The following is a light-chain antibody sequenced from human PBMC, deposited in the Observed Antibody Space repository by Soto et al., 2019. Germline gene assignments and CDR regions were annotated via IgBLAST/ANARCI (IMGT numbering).Light chain of an antibody. CDR1: QSVSSY. CDR3: QQRRNWHPART. J-gene: IGKJ5*01. Sequence: EIVLTQSPATLSLSPGERATLSCRASQSVSSYLAWYQQKPGQAPRLLIYDASNRATGIPARFSGSGSGSELTLTLSSIEPEDFAVYDCQQRRNWHPARTFGQGTRLEIK. CDR2: DAS. V-gene: IGKV3-11*01.